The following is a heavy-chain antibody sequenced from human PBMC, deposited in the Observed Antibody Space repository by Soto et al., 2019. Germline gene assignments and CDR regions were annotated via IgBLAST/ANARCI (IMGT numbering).Heavy chain of an antibody. CDR1: GYSFTSYW. V-gene: IGHV5-51*01. CDR2: IYPGDSDT. CDR3: ARAGYDYDSSGYYRNWLDP. Sequence: GESLKISCKGSGYSFTSYWIGWVRQMPGKGLEWMGIIYPGDSDTRYSPSFQGQVTISADKSISTAYLQWSSLKASDTAMYYCARAGYDYDSSGYYRNWLDPWGQGTLVTVSS. J-gene: IGHJ5*02. D-gene: IGHD3-22*01.